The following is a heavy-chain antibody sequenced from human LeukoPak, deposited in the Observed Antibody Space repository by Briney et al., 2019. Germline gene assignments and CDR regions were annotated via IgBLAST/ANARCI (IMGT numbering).Heavy chain of an antibody. Sequence: SETLSLTCAVSGGSISSSNWWSWVRQPPGKGLEWIGEIYHSGSTNYNPSLKSRVTISVDKSKNQFSLKLSSVTAADTAVYYCARREWTKIRLNTYYYGSGSYYNTRFDYWGQGTLVTVSS. CDR1: GGSISSSNW. D-gene: IGHD3-10*01. CDR3: ARREWTKIRLNTYYYGSGSYYNTRFDY. J-gene: IGHJ4*02. V-gene: IGHV4-4*02. CDR2: IYHSGST.